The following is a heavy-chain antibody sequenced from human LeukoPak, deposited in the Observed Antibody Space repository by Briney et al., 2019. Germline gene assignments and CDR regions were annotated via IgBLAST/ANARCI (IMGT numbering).Heavy chain of an antibody. CDR3: ARDMDYYASNAFDI. CDR2: ISAYNGNT. V-gene: IGHV1-18*01. Sequence: ASVKVSCKASAYTFTSYGVSWVRQAPGQGLEWMGWISAYNGNTKYAQKFQGRVTMTTDTSTSTAHMELRSLRSDDTALYYCARDMDYYASNAFDIWGQGTMVTVSS. D-gene: IGHD3-22*01. J-gene: IGHJ3*02. CDR1: AYTFTSYG.